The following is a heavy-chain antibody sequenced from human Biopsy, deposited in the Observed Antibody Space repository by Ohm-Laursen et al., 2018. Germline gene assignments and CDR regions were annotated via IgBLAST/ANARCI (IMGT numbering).Heavy chain of an antibody. D-gene: IGHD1-1*01. CDR2: FAPENGRI. CDR1: GYSVTELS. CDR3: AADINVWNVNY. J-gene: IGHJ4*02. Sequence: APVKVSCKVSGYSVTELSMHWVRQAPGQGLEWMGGFAPENGRIVYSQKFQGRVTMTEDTSTNTAYMEVWRLRSDDTAVYYCAADINVWNVNYWGQGTQVIVSS. V-gene: IGHV1-24*01.